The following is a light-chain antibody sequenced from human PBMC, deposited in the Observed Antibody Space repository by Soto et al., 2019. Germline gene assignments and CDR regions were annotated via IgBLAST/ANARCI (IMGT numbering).Light chain of an antibody. Sequence: DIQMTQSPSSLSASVGDRVTITCRASQSISSYLNWYQQKPGKAPKLLFYAASSLQSGVPSRFSGRGSGKDFTLTIIRLQPEDFATYYCQQGYSTPYTFGQGTKLEIK. J-gene: IGKJ2*01. CDR2: AAS. CDR3: QQGYSTPYT. V-gene: IGKV1-39*01. CDR1: QSISSY.